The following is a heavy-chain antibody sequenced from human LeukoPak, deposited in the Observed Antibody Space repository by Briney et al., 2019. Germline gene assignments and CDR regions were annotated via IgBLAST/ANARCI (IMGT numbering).Heavy chain of an antibody. V-gene: IGHV4-4*02. CDR3: ARGGGYSGYDYVPFDY. CDR2: IYHSGST. Sequence: SETLSLTCAVSGGSISSSNWWSWVRQPPGKGLEWIGEIYHSGSTNYNPSLKSRVTISVDTSQNQFYLKLSSVTAADTAVYYCARGGGYSGYDYVPFDYWGQGTLVTVSS. J-gene: IGHJ4*02. CDR1: GGSISSSNW. D-gene: IGHD5-12*01.